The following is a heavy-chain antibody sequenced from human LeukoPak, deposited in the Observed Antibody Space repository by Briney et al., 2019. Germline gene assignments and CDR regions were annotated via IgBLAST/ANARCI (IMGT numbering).Heavy chain of an antibody. J-gene: IGHJ6*03. V-gene: IGHV1-24*01. CDR1: GYTLTELS. Sequence: ASVKVSCKVSGYTLTELSMLWVRQAPGKGLEWMGGFDPEDGETIYAQKFQGRVTMTEDTSTDTAYMELSSLRSEDKAVYYCATCGITWELLQGYYYYMDVWGKGTTVTVSS. CDR3: ATCGITWELLQGYYYYMDV. D-gene: IGHD1-26*01. CDR2: FDPEDGET.